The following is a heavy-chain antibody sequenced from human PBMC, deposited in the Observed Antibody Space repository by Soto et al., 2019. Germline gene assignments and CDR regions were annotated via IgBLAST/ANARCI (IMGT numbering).Heavy chain of an antibody. J-gene: IGHJ4*02. CDR1: GFTFSSYA. Sequence: GGSLRLSCAASGFTFSSYAMSWVRQAPGKGLEWVSAISGSGGSTYYADSVKGRFTISRDNSKNTLYLQMNSLRAEDTTVYYCANSGDIPYYFDYWGQGTLVTVSS. CDR3: ANSGDIPYYFDY. V-gene: IGHV3-23*01. CDR2: ISGSGGST. D-gene: IGHD2-15*01.